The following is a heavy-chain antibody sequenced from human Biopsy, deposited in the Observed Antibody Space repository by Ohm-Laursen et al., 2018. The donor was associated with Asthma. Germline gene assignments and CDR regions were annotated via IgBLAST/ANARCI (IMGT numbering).Heavy chain of an antibody. Sequence: GSSVKVSCKASGGTFSSYSINWVRQAPGQGLEWMGRIISILGPPNYAQKFQGRVTISADESTSTSYMELSSLSAEDTALYYCARAPEYVRSSGALDYWGQGTLVTVSS. CDR1: GGTFSSYS. CDR2: IISILGPP. D-gene: IGHD2-2*01. J-gene: IGHJ4*02. V-gene: IGHV1-69*11. CDR3: ARAPEYVRSSGALDY.